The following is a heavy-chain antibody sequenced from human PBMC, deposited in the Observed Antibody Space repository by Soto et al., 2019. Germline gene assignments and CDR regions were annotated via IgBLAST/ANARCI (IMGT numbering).Heavy chain of an antibody. V-gene: IGHV4-31*03. CDR1: SGSISSGGYY. Sequence: QVQLQESGPGLVKPSQTLSLTCTVSSGSISSGGYYWYWIRQHPGKGLEWIGYNYYSGTTYYNPSRKSRVTISVDTTKNQFSLKLSSVTAADTAVYYCAASCVACGGFNYYGMDLWGQGTTVTVSS. CDR2: NYYSGTT. CDR3: AASCVACGGFNYYGMDL. J-gene: IGHJ6*02. D-gene: IGHD5-12*01.